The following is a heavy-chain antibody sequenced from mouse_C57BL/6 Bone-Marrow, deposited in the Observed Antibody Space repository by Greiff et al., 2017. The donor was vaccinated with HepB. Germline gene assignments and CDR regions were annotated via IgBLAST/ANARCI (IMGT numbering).Heavy chain of an antibody. D-gene: IGHD1-1*02. CDR1: GYTFTDYD. CDR2: IDPETGGT. CDR3: TNYPWFAY. V-gene: IGHV1-15*01. Sequence: QVQLQQSGAELVRPGASVTLSCKASGYTFTDYDMHWVKQTPVHGLEWIGAIDPETGGTAYNQKFKGKAILTADKSSSTAYMELRSLTSEDSSVYYYTNYPWFAYGGQGTLVPVSA. J-gene: IGHJ3*01.